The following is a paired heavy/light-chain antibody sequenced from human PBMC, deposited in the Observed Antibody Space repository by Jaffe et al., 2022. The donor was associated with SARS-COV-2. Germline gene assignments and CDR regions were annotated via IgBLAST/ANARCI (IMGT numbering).Heavy chain of an antibody. CDR3: ARVSVVYRWFDP. CDR1: GGSMSNFY. D-gene: IGHD2-21*01. V-gene: IGHV4-59*01. CDR2: IFYNGDT. Sequence: QVHLQESGPGLMKPSETLSLTCTVSGGSMSNFYWSWIRQSPGKGLEWLGYIFYNGDTYYSPSLKSRITISLDTPQKQFSLQLRSVTAADTAVYYCARVSVVYRWFDPWGQGTLVTVSS. J-gene: IGHJ5*02.
Light chain of an antibody. CDR1: TGAVTSGNY. J-gene: IGLJ3*02. V-gene: IGLV7-43*01. Sequence: QTVVTQEPSLTVSPGGTVTLTCASNTGAVTSGNYPTWFQQRPGQVPRSLIYSTNNKHSWTPARFSGSLLGGKAALTLSGVLPEDEADYYCLFYYGGVWVFGGGTKLTVL. CDR3: LFYYGGVWV. CDR2: STN.